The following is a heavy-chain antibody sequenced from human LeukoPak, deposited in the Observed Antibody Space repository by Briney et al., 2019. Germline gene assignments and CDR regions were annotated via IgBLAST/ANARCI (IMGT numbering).Heavy chain of an antibody. CDR2: IYSGDST. CDR1: GFTVSSNY. J-gene: IGHJ5*02. CDR3: AKDRRGVGDNWFDP. V-gene: IGHV3-53*01. D-gene: IGHD3-10*01. Sequence: PGGSLRLSCAASGFTVSSNYMTWVRQAPGKGLEWVSVIYSGDSTYYADSVKGRFTISRDNPKNTLYLQMNSLRAEDTAVYYCAKDRRGVGDNWFDPWGQGTLVTVSS.